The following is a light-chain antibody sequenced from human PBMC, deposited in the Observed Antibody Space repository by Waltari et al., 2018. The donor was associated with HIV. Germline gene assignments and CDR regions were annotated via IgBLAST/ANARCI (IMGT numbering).Light chain of an antibody. CDR1: NIAATKS. Sequence: SYVLTQPPSVSVAPGQTARITCGGNNIAATKSVHWYRLNPGQAPVVVIHDDRDRPSGIPDRFAGSSSGDTATLTISRAEAGDEADYYCQVWDGRGDPVIFGGGTKLAVV. V-gene: IGLV3-21*02. J-gene: IGLJ2*01. CDR3: QVWDGRGDPVI. CDR2: DDR.